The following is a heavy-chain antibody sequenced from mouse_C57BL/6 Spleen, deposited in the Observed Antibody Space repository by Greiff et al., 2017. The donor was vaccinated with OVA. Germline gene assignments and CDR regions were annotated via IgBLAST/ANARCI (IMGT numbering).Heavy chain of an antibody. V-gene: IGHV1-80*01. Sequence: VKLQESGAELVKPGASVKISCKASGYAFSSYWMNWVKQRPGKGLEWIGQIYPGDGDTNYNGKFKGKATLTADKSSSTAYMQLSSLTSEDSAVYFCARSPDYGYFDVWGTGTTVTVSS. CDR1: GYAFSSYW. CDR3: ARSPDYGYFDV. J-gene: IGHJ1*03. CDR2: IYPGDGDT.